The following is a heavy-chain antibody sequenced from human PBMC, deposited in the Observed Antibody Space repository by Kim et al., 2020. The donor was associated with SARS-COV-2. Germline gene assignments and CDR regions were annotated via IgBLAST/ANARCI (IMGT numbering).Heavy chain of an antibody. Sequence: SETLSLTCTVSGGSISSYYWSWIRQPPGKGLEWIGYIYYSGSTNYNPSLKSRVTISVDTSKNQFSLKLSSVTAADTAVYYCARGSLQYYYDSSGYYYVDYWGQGTLVTVSS. CDR2: IYYSGST. CDR3: ARGSLQYYYDSSGYYYVDY. J-gene: IGHJ4*02. CDR1: GGSISSYY. D-gene: IGHD3-22*01. V-gene: IGHV4-59*01.